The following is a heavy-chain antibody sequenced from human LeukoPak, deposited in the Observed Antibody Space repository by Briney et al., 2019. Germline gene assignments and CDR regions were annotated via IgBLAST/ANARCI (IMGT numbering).Heavy chain of an antibody. CDR3: VRDSMMRVVTTICDFDR. CDR1: GFTFSNAW. J-gene: IGHJ4*02. CDR2: IKSKTDGGTT. V-gene: IGHV3-15*01. Sequence: GGSLRLSCAASGFTFSNAWMSWVRQAPGKGLEWVGRIKSKTDGGTTDYAAPVKGRFTISRNDSKNTLYLQMNSLRAEDTAVYYCVRDSMMRVVTTICDFDRWGQGTLVTVSS. D-gene: IGHD5-12*01.